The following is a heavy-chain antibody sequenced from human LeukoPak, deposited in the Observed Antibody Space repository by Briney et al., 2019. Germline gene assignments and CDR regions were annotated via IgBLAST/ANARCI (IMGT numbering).Heavy chain of an antibody. Sequence: AGGSLRLSCAASGFTFSSYGMHWVRQAPGKGLEWVAVISYDGSNKYYADSVKGRFTISRDNSKNTLYLQMNSLRAEDTAVYYCAKVPPRYCSGGSCYWFDPWGQGTLVTVSS. CDR1: GFTFSSYG. CDR3: AKVPPRYCSGGSCYWFDP. V-gene: IGHV3-30*18. D-gene: IGHD2-15*01. J-gene: IGHJ5*02. CDR2: ISYDGSNK.